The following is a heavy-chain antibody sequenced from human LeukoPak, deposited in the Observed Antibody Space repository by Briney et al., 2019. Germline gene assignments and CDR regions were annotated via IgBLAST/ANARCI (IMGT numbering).Heavy chain of an antibody. CDR1: GYTFTSYD. D-gene: IGHD4-17*01. CDR3: ARDNGDGSDY. Sequence: ASVKVSCKASGYTFTSYDINWVRQAPGQGLEWMGRIIPILGIANYAQKFQGRVTITADKSTSTAYMELSSLRSEDTAVYYCARDNGDGSDYWGQGTLVTISS. J-gene: IGHJ4*02. V-gene: IGHV1-69*04. CDR2: IIPILGIA.